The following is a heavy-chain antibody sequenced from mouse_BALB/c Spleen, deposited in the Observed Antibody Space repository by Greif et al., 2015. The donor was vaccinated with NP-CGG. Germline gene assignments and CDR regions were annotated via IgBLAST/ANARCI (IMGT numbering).Heavy chain of an antibody. CDR2: IYPGDGDA. Sequence: VQLQQSGAELVRPGSSVKISCKASGYAFSSYWMNWVKQRPGQGLEWIGQIYPGDGDANYNGKFKGKATLTADKSSSTAYMQLSSLASEDSAVYFCARYDYDYYAMGYWGQGTSVTVSS. CDR1: GYAFSSYW. D-gene: IGHD2-4*01. J-gene: IGHJ4*01. V-gene: IGHV1-80*01. CDR3: ARYDYDYYAMGY.